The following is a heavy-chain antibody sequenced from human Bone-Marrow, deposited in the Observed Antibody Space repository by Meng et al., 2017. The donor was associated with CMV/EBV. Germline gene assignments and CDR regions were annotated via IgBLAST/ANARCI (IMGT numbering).Heavy chain of an antibody. CDR2: IIPILGIA. CDR3: ARAAKSIAARPSHYYGMDV. V-gene: IGHV1-69*02. D-gene: IGHD6-6*01. CDR1: GYTFTGYY. J-gene: IGHJ6*02. Sequence: SVKVSCKASGYTFTGYYMHWVRQAPGQGLEWMGRIIPILGIANYAQKFQGRVTITADKSTSTAYMELSSLRSEDTAVYYCARAAKSIAARPSHYYGMDVWGQGTTVTVSS.